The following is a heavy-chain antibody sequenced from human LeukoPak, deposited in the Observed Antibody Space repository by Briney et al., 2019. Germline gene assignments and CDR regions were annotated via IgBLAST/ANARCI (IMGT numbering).Heavy chain of an antibody. D-gene: IGHD3-10*01. J-gene: IGHJ6*02. CDR2: ISGSGGST. CDR3: AKDLGSRPPTDYYGMDV. V-gene: IGHV3-23*01. Sequence: PGGSLRLSCAASGFTFSSYAMSWVRQAPGKGLEWVSAISGSGGSTYYADSVKGRFTISRDNSKDTLYLQMNSLRAEDTAVYYCAKDLGSRPPTDYYGMDVWGQGTTVTVSS. CDR1: GFTFSSYA.